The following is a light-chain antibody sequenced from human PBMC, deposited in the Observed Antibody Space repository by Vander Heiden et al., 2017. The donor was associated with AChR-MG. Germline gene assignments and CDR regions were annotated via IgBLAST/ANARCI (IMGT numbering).Light chain of an antibody. Sequence: EIMLTQSPATLSLSPGERATLSCRASQSVSSYLAWYQQKPGQAPRLLIYDASNRATGIPARFSGSGSGTDFTLTISSLEPEDFAVHYCQQRSNWLTFGGGTKVEIK. J-gene: IGKJ4*01. V-gene: IGKV3-11*01. CDR2: DAS. CDR3: QQRSNWLT. CDR1: QSVSSY.